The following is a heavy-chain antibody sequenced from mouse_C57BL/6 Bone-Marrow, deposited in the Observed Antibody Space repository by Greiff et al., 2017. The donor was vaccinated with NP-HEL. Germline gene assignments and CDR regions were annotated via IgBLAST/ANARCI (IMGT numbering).Heavy chain of an antibody. CDR2: ISYDGSN. Sequence: EESGPGLVKPSQSLSLTCSVTGYSITSGYYWNWIRQFPGNKLEWMGYISYDGSNNYNPSLKNRISITRDTSKNQFFLKLNSVTTEDTATYYCASVLKWGQGTTLTVSS. V-gene: IGHV3-6*01. CDR3: ASVLK. CDR1: GYSITSGYY. J-gene: IGHJ2*01.